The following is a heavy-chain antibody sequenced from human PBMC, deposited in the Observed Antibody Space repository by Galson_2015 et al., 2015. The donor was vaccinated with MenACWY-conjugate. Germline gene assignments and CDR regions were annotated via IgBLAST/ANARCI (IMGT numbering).Heavy chain of an antibody. V-gene: IGHV1-69*02. D-gene: IGHD2-2*02. J-gene: IGHJ4*02. CDR3: AMGLYEGNVALDS. CDR1: GGTFSSYT. CDR2: IIPILGIA. Sequence: SVKVSCKASGGTFSSYTISWVRQAPGQGLEWMGRIIPILGIANYAQKFQGRVTMTRDTSTSTVYMELSSLRSEDTAVYYCAMGLYEGNVALDSWGQGTLVTVSS.